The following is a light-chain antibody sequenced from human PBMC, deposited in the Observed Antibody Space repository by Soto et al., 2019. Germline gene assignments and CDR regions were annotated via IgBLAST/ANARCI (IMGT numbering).Light chain of an antibody. V-gene: IGLV2-23*01. CDR1: SSDVGTYNL. CDR2: EGS. CDR3: CSFSGSIVV. Sequence: QSALTQPASVSGSPGQSISISCTGTSSDVGTYNLVSWYQQHPGKAPKLMIYEGSKRPSGVSNPSSGSKTGNTGSLTVSGIQAEDEADYFFCSFSGSIVVFGGGTPLSVL. J-gene: IGLJ7*01.